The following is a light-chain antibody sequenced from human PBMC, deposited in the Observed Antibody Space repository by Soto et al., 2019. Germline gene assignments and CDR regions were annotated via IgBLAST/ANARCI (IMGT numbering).Light chain of an antibody. CDR2: GAS. CDR1: QSVNSN. J-gene: IGKJ1*01. Sequence: EIVMTQSPATLSVSPGERVTLSCRASQSVNSNMAWYQQKPGQVPRVLIYGASTRATGIPARFSGSGSGTEFTRTSTNLQPEDFAFYHCQQYDNWPPWTFGQGTKVEIK. CDR3: QQYDNWPPWT. V-gene: IGKV3-15*01.